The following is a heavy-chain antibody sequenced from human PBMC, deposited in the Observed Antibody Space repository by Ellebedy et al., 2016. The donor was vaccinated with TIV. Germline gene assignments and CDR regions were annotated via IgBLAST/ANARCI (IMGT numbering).Heavy chain of an antibody. J-gene: IGHJ6*02. V-gene: IGHV3-30*18. CDR2: ISYDGSNE. CDR3: AKVRSYCGSTTCLTPHGLDV. CDR1: GFTFSSYG. D-gene: IGHD2-2*01. Sequence: GESLKISCAASGFTFSSYGMHWVRQAPGKGLEWVAIISYDGSNEVYADSVKGRFTISRDNSKNTLYLQMNSLRAEDTAVYYCAKVRSYCGSTTCLTPHGLDVWGQGTTVTVSS.